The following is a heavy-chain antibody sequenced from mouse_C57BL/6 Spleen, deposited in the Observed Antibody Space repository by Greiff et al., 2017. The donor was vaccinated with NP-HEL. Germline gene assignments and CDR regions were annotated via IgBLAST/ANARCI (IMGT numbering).Heavy chain of an antibody. J-gene: IGHJ3*01. V-gene: IGHV5-9*01. Sequence: DVKLVESGGGLVKPGGSLKLSCAASGFTFSSYTMSWVRQTPEKRLEWVATISGGGGNTYYPDSVKGRFTISRDNAKNTLYLQMSSLRSEDTALYYCARHGGTRFAYWGQGTLVTVSA. CDR1: GFTFSSYT. CDR3: ARHGGTRFAY. CDR2: ISGGGGNT. D-gene: IGHD3-3*01.